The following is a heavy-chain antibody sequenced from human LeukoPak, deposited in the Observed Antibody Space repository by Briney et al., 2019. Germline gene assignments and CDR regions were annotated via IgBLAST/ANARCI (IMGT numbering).Heavy chain of an antibody. J-gene: IGHJ4*02. D-gene: IGHD4-23*01. CDR1: GFKFSSYG. V-gene: IGHV3-30*02. CDR3: APQGAVVITN. CDR2: IRYDGSNK. Sequence: PGGSLRLSCEASGFKFSSYGMHWVRQAPGKGLEWVTFIRYDGSNKHYADSVKGRFTISRDNSKNTLYLQMNSLRAEDTAVYYCAPQGAVVITNWGQGTLVTVSS.